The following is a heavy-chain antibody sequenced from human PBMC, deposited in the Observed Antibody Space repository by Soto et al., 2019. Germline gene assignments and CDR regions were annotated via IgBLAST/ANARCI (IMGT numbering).Heavy chain of an antibody. CDR1: GGSVSTYY. D-gene: IGHD3-10*01. CDR3: ARQLGSGSYYRYYFDY. CDR2: MYYGGNT. Sequence: SETLSLTCTVSGGSVSTYYWNWIRQSPGKGLEWIGHMYYGGNTNYNPSLNSRVTISIDTSKNQFSLKLSSVTAADTAVYYCARQLGSGSYYRYYFDYWGQGALVTVSS. J-gene: IGHJ4*02. V-gene: IGHV4-59*08.